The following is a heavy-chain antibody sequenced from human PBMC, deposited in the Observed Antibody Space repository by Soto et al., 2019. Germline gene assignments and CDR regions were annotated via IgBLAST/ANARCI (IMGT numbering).Heavy chain of an antibody. CDR2: TDHSGST. Sequence: PSETLSLTCGVHGGSISGYYWSWIRQSPGKGLEWIGETDHSGSTNYNPSLRSRVTMSVDTSKNQFSLKLSSVTAADTAVYYCARELDFYDSGTYYKSAAWFGLWGQGTLVTVSS. J-gene: IGHJ5*02. V-gene: IGHV4-34*01. CDR1: GGSISGYY. D-gene: IGHD3-10*01. CDR3: ARELDFYDSGTYYKSAAWFGL.